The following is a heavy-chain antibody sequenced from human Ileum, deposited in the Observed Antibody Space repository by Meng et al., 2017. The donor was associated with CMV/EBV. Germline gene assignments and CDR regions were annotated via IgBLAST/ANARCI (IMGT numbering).Heavy chain of an antibody. CDR3: ATDWYSSGWYPTLVDY. CDR2: IRYDGSTQ. V-gene: IGHV3-30*02. J-gene: IGHJ4*02. D-gene: IGHD6-19*01. Sequence: GESLKISCAASGFTFSNSDMNWVRQAPGKGLEWVAFIRYDGSTQYYVDSVKGRFTISRDNSKNTLYLQMDSLRAEDTAVYYCATDWYSSGWYPTLVDYWGQGTPVTVSS. CDR1: GFTFSNSD.